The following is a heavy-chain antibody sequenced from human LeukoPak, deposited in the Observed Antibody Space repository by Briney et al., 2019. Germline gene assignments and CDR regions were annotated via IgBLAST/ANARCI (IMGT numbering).Heavy chain of an antibody. CDR1: GYSISSGYY. CDR3: ARVVVPAIYYMDV. CDR2: IYHSGST. D-gene: IGHD2-2*01. Sequence: PSETLSLTCAVSGYSISSGYYWGWIRQPPGKGLEWIGNIYHSGSTYYNPSLKGRVTISVDTAKNQLSLQVSSVTAADTAVYYCARVVVPAIYYMDVWGQGTTVTVSS. V-gene: IGHV4-38-2*01. J-gene: IGHJ6*03.